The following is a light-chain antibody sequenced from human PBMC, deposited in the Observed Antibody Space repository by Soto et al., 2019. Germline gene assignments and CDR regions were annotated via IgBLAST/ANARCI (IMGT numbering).Light chain of an antibody. CDR3: QQSYTAPFT. V-gene: IGKV1-5*01. Sequence: DIHMTQSPSTLSASVGDRVTITCRASEKINKWLAWYQQKPGKAPKLLISDASSLESGVPSRFSGSGSGTDFTLTISSLQPEDSATYYCQQSYTAPFTFGQGTKVDI. J-gene: IGKJ1*01. CDR2: DAS. CDR1: EKINKW.